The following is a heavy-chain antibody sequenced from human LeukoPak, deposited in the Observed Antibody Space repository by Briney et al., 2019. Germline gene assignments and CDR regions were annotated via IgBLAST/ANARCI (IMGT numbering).Heavy chain of an antibody. D-gene: IGHD6-13*01. J-gene: IGHJ4*02. CDR3: ARMYSSSWYF. V-gene: IGHV3-7*01. Sequence: PGGSLRLSCAASGFTFSGYWMSWVRQAPGKGLEWVANIKQDGSATYYVDSVKGRFTISRDNAKNSLYLQMNSLRAEDTAAYYCARMYSSSWYFWGQGTLVTVSS. CDR2: IKQDGSAT. CDR1: GFTFSGYW.